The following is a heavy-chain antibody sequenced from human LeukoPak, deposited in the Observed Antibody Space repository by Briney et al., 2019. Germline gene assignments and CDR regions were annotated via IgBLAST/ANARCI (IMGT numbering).Heavy chain of an antibody. CDR1: GFIFSSHV. D-gene: IGHD2-2*01. CDR3: ARNLPTTHCNSPSCYWLDY. J-gene: IGHJ4*02. CDR2: TSYDGNNK. Sequence: GRSLRLSCTASGFIFSSHVMHWVRQAPGKGLEWVAATSYDGNNKYNADSVRGRFTISRDNSKNTLYLQMNSLRTEDTAVYYCARNLPTTHCNSPSCYWLDYWGQGTLVTVSS. V-gene: IGHV3-30*03.